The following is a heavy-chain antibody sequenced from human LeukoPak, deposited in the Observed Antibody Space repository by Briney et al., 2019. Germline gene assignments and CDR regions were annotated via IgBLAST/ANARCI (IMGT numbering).Heavy chain of an antibody. CDR2: IYYSGST. J-gene: IGHJ4*02. Sequence: SETLSLTCTVSGGSISSHYWSWIRRPPGKGLEWIGYIYYSGSTNYNPSLKSRVTISVDTSKNQFSLKLSSVTAADTAVYYCARGKATGEFDYWGQGTLVTVSS. CDR3: ARGKATGEFDY. D-gene: IGHD1-14*01. CDR1: GGSISSHY. V-gene: IGHV4-59*11.